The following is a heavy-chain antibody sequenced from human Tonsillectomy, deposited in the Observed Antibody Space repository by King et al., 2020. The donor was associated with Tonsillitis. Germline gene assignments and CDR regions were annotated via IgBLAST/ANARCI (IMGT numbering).Heavy chain of an antibody. CDR3: ARETQAYYYYMDV. Sequence: VQLVESGGGLVQPGGSLRLSCAASGFTFSSYWMHWVRQAPGKGLVWVSRVSSDGSSTNYADSVKGRFTISRDNAKNTLYLQMNSLRAEDTAVSYCARETQAYYYYMDVWGKGTTVTVSS. J-gene: IGHJ6*03. V-gene: IGHV3-74*01. CDR1: GFTFSSYW. CDR2: VSSDGSST.